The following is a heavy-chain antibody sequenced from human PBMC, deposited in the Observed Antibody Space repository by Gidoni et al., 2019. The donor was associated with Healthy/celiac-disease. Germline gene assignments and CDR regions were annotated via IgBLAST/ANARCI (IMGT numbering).Heavy chain of an antibody. V-gene: IGHV3-30*18. CDR2: ISYDGSNT. Sequence: QVQLVESGGGVVKPGRSLRLSCAASGFTFRSYGMHWVRQAPGKGLEWLAVISYDGSNTYYADSVKGRFTISRDNSKNTLYLQMNSLRAEDTAVYYCAKDGGPYSGSYYPDYWGQGTLVTVSS. J-gene: IGHJ4*02. CDR1: GFTFRSYG. CDR3: AKDGGPYSGSYYPDY. D-gene: IGHD1-26*01.